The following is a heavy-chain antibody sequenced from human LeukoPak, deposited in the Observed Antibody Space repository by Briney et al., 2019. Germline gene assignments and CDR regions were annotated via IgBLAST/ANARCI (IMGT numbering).Heavy chain of an antibody. CDR1: GGSISSSSYY. CDR2: IYYSGST. V-gene: IGHV4-39*01. CDR3: ARKSALIAASPYFDY. Sequence: PSETLSLTCTVSGGSISSSSYYWGWIRQPPGKGLEWIGSIYYSGSTYYNPSLKSRVTISVDTSKNQFSLKLSSVTAADTAVYCCARKSALIAASPYFDYWGQGTLVTVSS. D-gene: IGHD6-6*01. J-gene: IGHJ4*02.